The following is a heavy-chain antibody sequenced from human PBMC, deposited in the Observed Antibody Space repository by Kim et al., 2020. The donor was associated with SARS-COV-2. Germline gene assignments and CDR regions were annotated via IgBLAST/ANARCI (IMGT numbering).Heavy chain of an antibody. J-gene: IGHJ6*02. V-gene: IGHV3-9*01. CDR2: ISWNSGSI. D-gene: IGHD5-12*01. CDR1: GFTFDDYA. Sequence: GGSLRLSCAASGFTFDDYAMHWVRQAPGKGLEWVSGISWNSGSIGYADSVNGRFTISRDNAKNSLYLQMNSLRAEDTALYYCATINIVATIDYYYGMDVWGQGSTLTVSS. CDR3: ATINIVATIDYYYGMDV.